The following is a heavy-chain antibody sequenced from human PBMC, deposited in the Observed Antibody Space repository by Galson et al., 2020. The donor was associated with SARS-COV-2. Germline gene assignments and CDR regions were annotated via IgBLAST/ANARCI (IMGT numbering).Heavy chain of an antibody. CDR1: GLSVSWSF. D-gene: IGHD3-10*01. CDR3: ASNSGPGNYVLDS. J-gene: IGHJ4*02. Sequence: GESLKISCAASGLSVSWSFMSWVRQAPGKGLEWVSVIYSGGSTYYADSVRGRFVISRDNSKNTLFLQMDSLRAEDTAIYYCASNSGPGNYVLDSWGQGSRVTVSS. CDR2: IYSGGST. V-gene: IGHV3-53*01.